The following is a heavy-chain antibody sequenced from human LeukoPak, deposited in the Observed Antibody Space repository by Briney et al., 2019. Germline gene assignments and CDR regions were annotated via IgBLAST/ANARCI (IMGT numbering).Heavy chain of an antibody. V-gene: IGHV1-2*02. D-gene: IGHD3-22*01. CDR2: INPNSGGT. Sequence: GASVKVSCKASGYTFSGYYMHWVRQAPGQGLEWMGWINPNSGGTKYAQKFQGRVTMTRDTSISTAYMELSRLRSDDTAVYYCASGEYYYDSSGYYYRVPYFDYWGQGTLVTVSS. CDR1: GYTFSGYY. CDR3: ASGEYYYDSSGYYYRVPYFDY. J-gene: IGHJ4*02.